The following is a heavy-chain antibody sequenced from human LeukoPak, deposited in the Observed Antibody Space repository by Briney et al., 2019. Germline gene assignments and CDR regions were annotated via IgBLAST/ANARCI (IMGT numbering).Heavy chain of an antibody. Sequence: HGESLKISCKGSGYSFTSYWIGWVRQLPGKGLEWMGIIYPGDSDTRYSPSFQGQVTISADKSISTAYLQWSSLKASDTAMYYCARHPRRNYYYMDVWGKGTTVTVSS. CDR2: IYPGDSDT. CDR1: GYSFTSYW. CDR3: ARHPRRNYYYMDV. V-gene: IGHV5-51*01. J-gene: IGHJ6*03.